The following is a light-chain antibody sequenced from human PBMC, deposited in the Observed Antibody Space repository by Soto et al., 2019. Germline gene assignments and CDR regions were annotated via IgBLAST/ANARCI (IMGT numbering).Light chain of an antibody. CDR3: QQNNKWPPVT. J-gene: IGKJ4*01. CDR2: GAS. Sequence: EVVMTQSPATVSVSPGEGVTLSCRASQTISNDLAWYQQKPGQAPRLLIYGASTRATGVPARFSGGGSGTEFTLTISSLQSEDFAFYYCQQNNKWPPVTFGGGTKVQLK. V-gene: IGKV3-15*01. CDR1: QTISND.